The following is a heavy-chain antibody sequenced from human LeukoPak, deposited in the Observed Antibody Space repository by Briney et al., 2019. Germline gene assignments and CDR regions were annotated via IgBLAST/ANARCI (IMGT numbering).Heavy chain of an antibody. D-gene: IGHD5-12*01. J-gene: IGHJ4*02. V-gene: IGHV1-2*04. CDR3: ARGGYSGYFFTIDC. CDR2: INPNSGGT. CDR1: GYTFTGYY. Sequence: ASVKVSCKASGYTFTGYYMHWVRQAPGQGLEWMGWINPNSGGTNYAQKFQGWVTMTRDTSISTAYMELSRLRSDDTAVYYCARGGYSGYFFTIDCWGQGTLVTVSS.